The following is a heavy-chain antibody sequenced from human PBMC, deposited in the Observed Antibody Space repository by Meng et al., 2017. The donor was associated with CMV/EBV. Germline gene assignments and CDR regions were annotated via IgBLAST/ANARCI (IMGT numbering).Heavy chain of an antibody. CDR2: INHSGST. V-gene: IGHV4-34*01. Sequence: SETLSLTCAVYGGSFSGYYWSWIRQPPGKGREWIGEINHSGSTNYNPSLKSRVTISVDTSKNQFSLKLSSVTAADTAVYYCARGRLGYCSGGSCYTGRFFYFDYWGQGTLVTVSS. D-gene: IGHD2-15*01. J-gene: IGHJ4*02. CDR3: ARGRLGYCSGGSCYTGRFFYFDY. CDR1: GGSFSGYY.